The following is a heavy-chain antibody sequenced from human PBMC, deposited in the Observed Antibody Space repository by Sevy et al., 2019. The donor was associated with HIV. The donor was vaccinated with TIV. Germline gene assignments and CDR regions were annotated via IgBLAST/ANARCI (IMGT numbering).Heavy chain of an antibody. V-gene: IGHV3-23*01. CDR2: IIGSGYST. D-gene: IGHD7-27*01. J-gene: IGHJ5*02. CDR1: GFTFNNYA. CDR3: AKWGNTFDH. Sequence: GGSLRLSCAASGFTFNNYAMSWVRQAPGKGLEWVSGIIGSGYSTYYADSVKGRFTISRDNSKNTLYLQMNSLRVDDMAVYYCAKWGNTFDHWGPGTLVTVSS.